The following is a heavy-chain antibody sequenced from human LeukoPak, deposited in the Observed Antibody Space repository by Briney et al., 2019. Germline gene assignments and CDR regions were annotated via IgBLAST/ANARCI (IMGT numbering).Heavy chain of an antibody. Sequence: GRSLRLSCAASGFTFSSYDMHWVRQAPGKGLERVAVISYNGNNKYCADSVKGRFTISRDNSKKTLYLQMNSLRADDTAVYYCARGRYNSDYWGQGTLVTVSS. V-gene: IGHV3-30-3*01. CDR1: GFTFSSYD. J-gene: IGHJ4*02. CDR2: ISYNGNNK. D-gene: IGHD1-14*01. CDR3: ARGRYNSDY.